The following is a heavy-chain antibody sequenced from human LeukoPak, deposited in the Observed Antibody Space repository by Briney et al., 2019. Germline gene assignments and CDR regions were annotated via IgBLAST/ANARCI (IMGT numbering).Heavy chain of an antibody. CDR1: GGSISSGDYY. D-gene: IGHD3-10*01. V-gene: IGHV4-61*08. CDR3: ARDGGGY. J-gene: IGHJ4*02. Sequence: SETLSLTCTVSGGSISSGDYYWSWIRQPPGKGLEWIGYIYYSGSTNYNPSLKSRVTISVDTSKNQFSLKLSSVTAAGTAVYYCARDGGGYWGQGTLVTVSS. CDR2: IYYSGST.